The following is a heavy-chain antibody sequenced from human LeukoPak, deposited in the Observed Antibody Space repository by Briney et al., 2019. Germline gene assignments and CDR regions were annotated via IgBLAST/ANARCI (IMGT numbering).Heavy chain of an antibody. CDR3: ARRGYHDYSGFDY. CDR1: EFTFSSYS. J-gene: IGHJ4*02. V-gene: IGHV3-21*01. D-gene: IGHD3-16*01. Sequence: GGSLRLSCAGSEFTFSSYSMSWVRQAPGKGLEWVSSISGWSSDIYYADSVKGRFTISRDNSKNSLYLQMKSLRAEDTALYYCARRGYHDYSGFDYWGQGTLVTVSS. CDR2: ISGWSSDI.